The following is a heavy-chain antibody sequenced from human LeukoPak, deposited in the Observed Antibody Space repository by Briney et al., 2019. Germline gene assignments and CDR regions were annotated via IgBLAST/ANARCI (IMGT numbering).Heavy chain of an antibody. CDR2: ISGGGVNT. V-gene: IGHV3-23*01. CDR1: GFTFSSYA. D-gene: IGHD3-22*01. J-gene: IGHJ5*02. CDR3: AKTLGYSGYFSP. Sequence: GGSLRLSCTASGFTFSSYAMTWVRQAPGKGLEWVSAISGGGVNTYYADSVKGRFTISRDNSKNMLYLQMNSLRAEDTAVYYCAKTLGYSGYFSPWGQGTLVTVSS.